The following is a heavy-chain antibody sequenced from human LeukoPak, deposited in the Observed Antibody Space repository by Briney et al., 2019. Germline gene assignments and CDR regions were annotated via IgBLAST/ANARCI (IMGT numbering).Heavy chain of an antibody. Sequence: SETLSLTCTVSGGSISSGGYYWSWIRQPPGKGLEWIGYIYHSGSTNYNPSLKSRVTISVDTSKNQFSLKLSSVTAADTAVYYCARKTNHNYDNWFDPWGQGTLVTVSS. CDR1: GGSISSGGYY. J-gene: IGHJ5*02. D-gene: IGHD1-20*01. V-gene: IGHV4-61*08. CDR2: IYHSGST. CDR3: ARKTNHNYDNWFDP.